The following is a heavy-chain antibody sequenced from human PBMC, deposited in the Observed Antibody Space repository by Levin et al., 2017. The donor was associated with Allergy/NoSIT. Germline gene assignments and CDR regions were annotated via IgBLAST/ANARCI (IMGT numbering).Heavy chain of an antibody. CDR3: ARDQASWDSSGYFDY. V-gene: IGHV4-59*01. CDR2: IYYSGST. Sequence: SETLSLTCTVSGGSISSYYWSWIRQPPGKGLEWIGYIYYSGSTNYNPSLKSRVTISVDTSKNQFSLKLSSVTAADTAVYYCARDQASWDSSGYFDYWGQGTLVTVSS. J-gene: IGHJ4*02. D-gene: IGHD3-22*01. CDR1: GGSISSYY.